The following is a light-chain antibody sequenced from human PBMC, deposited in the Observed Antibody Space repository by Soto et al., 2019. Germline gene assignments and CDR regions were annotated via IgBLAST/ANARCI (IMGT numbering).Light chain of an antibody. CDR3: SSYKRSSTLYV. Sequence: QSVLTQPASVSGSPGQSITLSCTGTSSDVGGYNYVSWYQQHPGRAPKLMIYDVSNRPSGVSNRFSGSKSGNTASLTISGLQAEDEADYYCSSYKRSSTLYVFGTGTKVTFL. J-gene: IGLJ1*01. CDR2: DVS. V-gene: IGLV2-14*01. CDR1: SSDVGGYNY.